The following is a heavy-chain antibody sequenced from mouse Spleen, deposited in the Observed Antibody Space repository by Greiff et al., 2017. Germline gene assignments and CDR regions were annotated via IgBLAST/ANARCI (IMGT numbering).Heavy chain of an antibody. Sequence: EVQLVESGGGLVKPGGSLKLSCAASGFTFSDYGMAWVRQAPGKGPEWVAFISNLAYSIYYADTVTGRFTISRENAKNTLYLEMSSLRSEDTAMYYCARQRGDYGRYYFDYWGQGTTLTVSS. CDR2: ISNLAYSI. CDR1: GFTFSDYG. CDR3: ARQRGDYGRYYFDY. V-gene: IGHV5-15*01. D-gene: IGHD2-13*01. J-gene: IGHJ2*01.